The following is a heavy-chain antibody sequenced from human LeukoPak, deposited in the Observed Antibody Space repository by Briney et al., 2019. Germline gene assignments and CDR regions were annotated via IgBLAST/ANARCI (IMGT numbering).Heavy chain of an antibody. D-gene: IGHD6-13*01. CDR3: ARGGSRSSGAFDI. J-gene: IGHJ3*02. CDR1: GYTFTGYY. Sequence: ASVKVSCKASGYTFTGYYLHWVRQAPVQGVEWVVWINPNNGGTNYAQTFQGRVTMTRDTSISTAYMELSRLRFDDTAVYYCARGGSRSSGAFDIWGQGTMVTVSS. V-gene: IGHV1-2*02. CDR2: INPNNGGT.